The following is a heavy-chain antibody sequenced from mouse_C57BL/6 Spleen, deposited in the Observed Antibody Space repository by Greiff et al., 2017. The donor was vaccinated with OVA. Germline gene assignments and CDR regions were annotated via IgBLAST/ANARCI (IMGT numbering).Heavy chain of an antibody. J-gene: IGHJ2*01. CDR2: IDPSDSET. V-gene: IGHV1-52*01. D-gene: IGHD2-2*01. CDR1: GYTFTSYW. CDR3: AREGEWLLDY. Sequence: QVQLKQPGAELVRPGSSVKLSCKASGYTFTSYWMHWVKQRPIQGLEWIGNIDPSDSETHYNQKFKDKATLTVDKSSSTAYMQLSSLTSEDSAVYYCAREGEWLLDYWGQGTTLTVSS.